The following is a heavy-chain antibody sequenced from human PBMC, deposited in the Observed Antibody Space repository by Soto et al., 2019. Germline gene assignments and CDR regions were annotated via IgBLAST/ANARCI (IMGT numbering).Heavy chain of an antibody. J-gene: IGHJ3*02. CDR1: GGSISSYY. D-gene: IGHD2-2*01. CDR2: IYYSGST. Sequence: SETLSLTCTVSGGSISSYYWSWIRQPPGKGLEWIGYIYYSGSTNYNPSLKSRVTISVDTSKNQFSLKLSSVTAADTAVYYCARAGYCSSTSCFDAFDIWGQGTMVTVSS. CDR3: ARAGYCSSTSCFDAFDI. V-gene: IGHV4-59*01.